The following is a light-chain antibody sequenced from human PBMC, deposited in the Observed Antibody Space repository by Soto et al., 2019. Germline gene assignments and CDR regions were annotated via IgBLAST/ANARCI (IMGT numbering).Light chain of an antibody. CDR1: QSVSSSY. CDR2: GAS. J-gene: IGKJ2*01. V-gene: IGKV3-20*01. CDR3: QQYGSSPYT. Sequence: EIVLTQSPGTLSLSPGERATLSCRASQSVSSSYLAWYQQKPGQAPRLLIYGASSRATGIPDRLSGSGSGTDFTLTISRLEPEDFVVYYCQQYGSSPYTFGQGTKLELK.